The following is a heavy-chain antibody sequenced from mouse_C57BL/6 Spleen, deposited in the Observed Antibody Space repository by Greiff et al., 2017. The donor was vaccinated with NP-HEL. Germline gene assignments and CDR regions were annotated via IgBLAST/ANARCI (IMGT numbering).Heavy chain of an antibody. V-gene: IGHV1-52*01. CDR2: IDPSDSET. D-gene: IGHD2-10*01. CDR3: ARGAYSYAMDY. CDR1: GYTFTSYW. J-gene: IGHJ4*01. Sequence: QVQLKQPGAELVRPGSSVKLSCKASGYTFTSYWMHWVKQRPIQGLEWIGNIDPSDSETHYNQKFKDKATLTVDKSSSTAYMQLSSLTSEDSAVYYCARGAYSYAMDYWGQGTSVTVSS.